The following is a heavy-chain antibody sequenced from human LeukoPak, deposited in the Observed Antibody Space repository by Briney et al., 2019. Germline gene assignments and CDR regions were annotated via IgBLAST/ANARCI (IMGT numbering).Heavy chain of an antibody. CDR1: GYTFTRYY. V-gene: IGHV1-2*06. CDR2: SNPNSGCT. Sequence: GASVKVSCKASGYTFTRYYMHWVRQAPGQGLEWMGRSNPNSGCTNYAQKFLARVTIARDTSIRTAYMELSRLRSDDTAVYYCARERGSVASDAFDIWGQGTMVTVSS. CDR3: ARERGSVASDAFDI. D-gene: IGHD5-12*01. J-gene: IGHJ3*02.